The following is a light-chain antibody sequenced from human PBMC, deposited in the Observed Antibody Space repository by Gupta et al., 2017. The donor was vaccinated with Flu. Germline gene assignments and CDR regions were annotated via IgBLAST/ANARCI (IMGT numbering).Light chain of an antibody. V-gene: IGKV3-15*01. CDR3: QQYNDCPWT. CDR1: QSVNSN. J-gene: IGKJ1*01. CDR2: GAS. Sequence: IVTAQSPVTLSVSTGERATLSCKASQSVNSNLAWYQQKPGQAPRLLIYGASTRATGIPARFSGSGSGTEFILTISSLHSEDFATYYCQQYNDCPWTFGRGTKVEI.